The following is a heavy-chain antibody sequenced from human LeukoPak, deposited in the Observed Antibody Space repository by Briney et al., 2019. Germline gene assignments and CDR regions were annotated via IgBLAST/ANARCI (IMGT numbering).Heavy chain of an antibody. Sequence: GGSLRLSCEASGFTFDDYGMTWVRQAPGKGLEWVSGITRNGGTSGYADSVKGRFTISRDNVKNCPYLQMNSLRAEDTALYYCARGGSFSNYWGQGTLVTVSS. CDR1: GFTFDDYG. V-gene: IGHV3-20*04. J-gene: IGHJ4*02. CDR3: ARGGSFSNY. D-gene: IGHD1-26*01. CDR2: ITRNGGTS.